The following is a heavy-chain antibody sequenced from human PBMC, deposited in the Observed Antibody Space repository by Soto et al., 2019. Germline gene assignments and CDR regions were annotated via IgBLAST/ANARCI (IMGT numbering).Heavy chain of an antibody. CDR1: GFTFSSYG. J-gene: IGHJ4*02. V-gene: IGHV3-30*18. Sequence: QVQLVESGGGVVQPGRSLRLSCAASGFTFSSYGMQWVRQAPGKGLEWVAVISYDGSNKYYADSVKGRFTISRDNSKNTLYLQMNSLRAEDTAVYYCAKGPQPGYCSGGSCYYFDYWGQGTLVTVSS. CDR3: AKGPQPGYCSGGSCYYFDY. D-gene: IGHD2-15*01. CDR2: ISYDGSNK.